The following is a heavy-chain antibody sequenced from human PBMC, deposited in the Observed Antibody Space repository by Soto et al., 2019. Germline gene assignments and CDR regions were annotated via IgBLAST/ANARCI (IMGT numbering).Heavy chain of an antibody. Sequence: QVQLVQSGAEVKKPGASVKVSCKASGYTFTTYDINWVRQATGHGLEWMGWMNPNSGNTGYAQNLQGRVTMTRNSSISIAYMELSSLRSDDTALYYCARGRSTSWFSDYWGQGTLVTVSS. CDR3: ARGRSTSWFSDY. J-gene: IGHJ4*02. D-gene: IGHD6-13*01. CDR1: GYTFTTYD. CDR2: MNPNSGNT. V-gene: IGHV1-8*01.